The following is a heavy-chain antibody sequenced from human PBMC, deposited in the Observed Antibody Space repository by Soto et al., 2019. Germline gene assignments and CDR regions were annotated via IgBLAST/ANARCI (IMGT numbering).Heavy chain of an antibody. V-gene: IGHV4-39*01. J-gene: IGHJ4*02. CDR1: GGSISSSSYY. CDR2: IYYSGST. D-gene: IGHD2-15*01. Sequence: QLQLQESGPGLVKPSETLSLTCTVSGGSISSSSYYWGWIRQPPGKGLEWIGSIYYSGSTYYNPSLKSRVTRSADTSKNQSSLKLSSVTAADPAVSYWARHTPAISPSDHWGQGPLVTVSS. CDR3: ARHTPAISPSDH.